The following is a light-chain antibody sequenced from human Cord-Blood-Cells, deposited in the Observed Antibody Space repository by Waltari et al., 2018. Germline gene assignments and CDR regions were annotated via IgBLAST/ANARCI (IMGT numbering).Light chain of an antibody. J-gene: IGKJ3*01. CDR1: QRISSY. CDR2: AAS. Sequence: DIQMTQSPSSLSASVGDRVTITCRASQRISSYLNWYQQKPGEAPKLLIYAASSLQSGVPSRFSGSGSGTDFTLTISSLQPEHFATYYCQQSYSTPRTFGPGTKVDIK. V-gene: IGKV1-39*01. CDR3: QQSYSTPRT.